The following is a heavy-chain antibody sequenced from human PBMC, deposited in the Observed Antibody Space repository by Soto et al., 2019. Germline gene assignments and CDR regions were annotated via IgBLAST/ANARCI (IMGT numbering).Heavy chain of an antibody. V-gene: IGHV5-51*01. D-gene: IGHD6-6*01. CDR2: IYPGDSDT. Sequence: PGESLKISCKGSGYSFTSYWIGWVRQMPGKGLEWMGIIYPGDSDTRYSPSFQGQVTISADKSISTAYLQWSSLKASDTAMYYCASLQIEYSSSYWFDPWGQGTLVTVSS. J-gene: IGHJ5*02. CDR1: GYSFTSYW. CDR3: ASLQIEYSSSYWFDP.